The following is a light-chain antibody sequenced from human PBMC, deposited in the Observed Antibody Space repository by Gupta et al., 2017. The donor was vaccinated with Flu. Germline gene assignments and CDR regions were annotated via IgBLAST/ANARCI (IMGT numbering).Light chain of an antibody. Sequence: QTARITCSGDSLPKHYAYWYQQKSGQAPVLVIYDDNERPSGIPEGFSGSTSGTVATFTISGAQVEDEADYFCYSSDRSSDHRGIFGGGTKLTVL. CDR1: SLPKHY. V-gene: IGLV3-10*01. J-gene: IGLJ2*01. CDR2: DDN. CDR3: YSSDRSSDHRGI.